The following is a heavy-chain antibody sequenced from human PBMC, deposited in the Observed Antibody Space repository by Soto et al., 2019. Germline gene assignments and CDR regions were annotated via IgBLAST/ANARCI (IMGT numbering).Heavy chain of an antibody. CDR1: GGSISSGGYS. Sequence: QLQLQESGSGLVKPSQTLSLTCAVSGGSISSGGYSWSWIRQPPGKGLEWIGYIYHSGSTYYNPSLKSRVTISVDRSKNQFSLKLSSVTAADTAVYYCARGGATVTSYYYYGMDVWGQGTTVTVSS. D-gene: IGHD4-4*01. V-gene: IGHV4-30-2*01. J-gene: IGHJ6*02. CDR2: IYHSGST. CDR3: ARGGATVTSYYYYGMDV.